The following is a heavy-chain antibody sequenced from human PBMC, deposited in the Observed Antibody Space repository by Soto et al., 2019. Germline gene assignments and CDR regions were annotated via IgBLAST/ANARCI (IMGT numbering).Heavy chain of an antibody. J-gene: IGHJ4*02. Sequence: SLRLSCAASGFTFSYYYMSWIRQAPGKGLEWVSYISSSDSIIYYADSVKGRFTISRDNAKNSLYLQMNSLRAEDTAVYYCARDLGYYDSSGYFDYWGQGTLVTVSS. V-gene: IGHV3-11*01. CDR2: ISSSDSII. D-gene: IGHD3-22*01. CDR1: GFTFSYYY. CDR3: ARDLGYYDSSGYFDY.